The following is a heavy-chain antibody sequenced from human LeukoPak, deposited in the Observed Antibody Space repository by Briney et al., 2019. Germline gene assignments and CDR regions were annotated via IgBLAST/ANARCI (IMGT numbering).Heavy chain of an antibody. CDR1: GGTFGSYA. CDR2: IIPIFGTA. D-gene: IGHD6-19*01. J-gene: IGHJ6*03. CDR3: ARAPIAVAGTVGYYYYMDV. Sequence: ASVTVSCKASGGTFGSYAISWVRQAPGQGLEWMGGIIPIFGTANYAQKFQGRVTITTDESTSTAYMELSSLRSEDTAVYYCARAPIAVAGTVGYYYYMDVWGKGTTVTVSS. V-gene: IGHV1-69*05.